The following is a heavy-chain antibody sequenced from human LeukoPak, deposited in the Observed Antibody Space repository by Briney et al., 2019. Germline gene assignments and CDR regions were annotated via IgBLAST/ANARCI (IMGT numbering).Heavy chain of an antibody. D-gene: IGHD3-16*02. J-gene: IGHJ4*02. Sequence: GESLRISCKGSGYSFTSYWISWVRQMPGKGLEWMGRIDPSDSYTNYSPSFQGHVTISADKSISTAYLQWSSLKASDTAMYYCARLHDYVWGSYPDGYWGQGTLVTVSS. CDR3: ARLHDYVWGSYPDGY. CDR2: IDPSDSYT. CDR1: GYSFTSYW. V-gene: IGHV5-10-1*01.